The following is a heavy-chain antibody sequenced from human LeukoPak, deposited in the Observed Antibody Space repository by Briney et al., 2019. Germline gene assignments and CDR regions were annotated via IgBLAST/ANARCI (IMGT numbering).Heavy chain of an antibody. CDR3: ARAALSGSFVNWFDP. Sequence: VSVKVSCKASGYTFTGYYMHWVRQAPGQGLEWMGWINPNSGGTNYAQKFQGRVTMTRDTSISTAYMELSRLRSDDTAVYYCARAALSGSFVNWFDPWGQGTLVTVSS. V-gene: IGHV1-2*02. CDR1: GYTFTGYY. CDR2: INPNSGGT. J-gene: IGHJ5*02. D-gene: IGHD1-26*01.